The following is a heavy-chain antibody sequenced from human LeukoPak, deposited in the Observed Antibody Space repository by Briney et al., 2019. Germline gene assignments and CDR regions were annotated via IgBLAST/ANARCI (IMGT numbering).Heavy chain of an antibody. CDR3: AKDGYYGSGTYPDY. D-gene: IGHD3-10*01. J-gene: IGHJ4*02. CDR1: GFTFSSYG. V-gene: IGHV3-30*18. CDR2: ISYDGTNK. Sequence: GTSLRLSCAASGFTFSSYGMNWVRQAPGKGLEWVAVISYDGTNKFYIDSLRGRFTISRDNSKNTLYLQMNSLRAEDTAVYYCAKDGYYGSGTYPDYWGQGTLVTVSS.